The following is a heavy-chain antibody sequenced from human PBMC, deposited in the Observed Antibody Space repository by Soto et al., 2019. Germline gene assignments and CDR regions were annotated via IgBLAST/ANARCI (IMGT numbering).Heavy chain of an antibody. Sequence: SETLSLTCTVSGGSISSGGYYWSWIRQHPGKGLEWIGYIYYSGSTYYNPSLKSRVTISVDTSKNQFSLKLSSVTAADTAVYYCARAERIFWSGYYLVGFDPWGQGTLVTVSS. J-gene: IGHJ5*02. V-gene: IGHV4-31*03. D-gene: IGHD3-3*01. CDR3: ARAERIFWSGYYLVGFDP. CDR2: IYYSGST. CDR1: GGSISSGGYY.